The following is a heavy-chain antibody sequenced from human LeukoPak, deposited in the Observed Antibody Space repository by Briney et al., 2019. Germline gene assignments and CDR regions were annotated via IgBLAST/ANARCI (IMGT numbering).Heavy chain of an antibody. CDR3: ARADTTNDAFDI. Sequence: VGSLRLSCAASGFTLSSDWIHWVRQAPGKGLVWVARINSDGSSTSYADSVKRRFTISRDNAKNTLYLQMNSLRAEDTAVYYCARADTTNDAFDIWGQETVVTVSS. CDR2: INSDGSST. J-gene: IGHJ3*02. D-gene: IGHD4-17*01. CDR1: GFTLSSDW. V-gene: IGHV3-74*01.